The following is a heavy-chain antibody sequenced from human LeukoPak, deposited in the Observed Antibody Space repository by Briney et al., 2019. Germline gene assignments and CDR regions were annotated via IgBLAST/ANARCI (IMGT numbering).Heavy chain of an antibody. CDR2: ITHSGST. J-gene: IGHJ3*02. CDR1: GGSFSGFY. CDR3: ARRGLGRPDI. V-gene: IGHV4-34*01. Sequence: SETLSLTCAVYGGSFSGFYWSWIRQPPGKGLEWIGEITHSGSTNYNPSLKSRVTMSVDTSNNQFSLKLRSVTAAETAVYYCARRGLGRPDIWDQGTMVTVSS. D-gene: IGHD3-16*01.